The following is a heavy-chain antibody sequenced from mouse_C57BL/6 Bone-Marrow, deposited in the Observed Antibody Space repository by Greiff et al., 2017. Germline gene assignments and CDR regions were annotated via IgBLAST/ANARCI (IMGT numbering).Heavy chain of an antibody. CDR2: ISYDGSN. V-gene: IGHV3-6*01. D-gene: IGHD2-5*01. CDR1: GYSITSGYY. Sequence: EVQLQQSGPGLVKPSQSLSLTCSVTGYSITSGYYWNWIRQFPGNKLVWMGYISYDGSNNYNPSLKNRISITRDTAKHQFFLKLNSETTEDTATYYCARPFYYSNPAWCAYWGQETLVTVSA. J-gene: IGHJ3*01. CDR3: ARPFYYSNPAWCAY.